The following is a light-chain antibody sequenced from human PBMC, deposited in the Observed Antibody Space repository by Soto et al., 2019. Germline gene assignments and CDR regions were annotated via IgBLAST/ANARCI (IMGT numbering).Light chain of an antibody. CDR2: DAS. CDR1: QSVSTSN. Sequence: IVLTQSPGTLSSSPGERATLSCRASQSVSTSNLAWYQQRPGQAPRLLIYDASTRATGIPGRFSGSGSGTEFSLTISSLQSEDSAVYYCQEYNNWPPWTFGQGTKVDIK. V-gene: IGKV3-15*01. J-gene: IGKJ1*01. CDR3: QEYNNWPPWT.